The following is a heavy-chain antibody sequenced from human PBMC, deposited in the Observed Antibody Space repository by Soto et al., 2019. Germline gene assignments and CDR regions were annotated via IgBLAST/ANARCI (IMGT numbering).Heavy chain of an antibody. V-gene: IGHV1-18*01. Sequence: QVQLVQSGAEVKKPGASVKVSCKTSGYIFTSYGISWVRQAPGEGLEWMGWISAYNGNTNYAQKLQGRVTMTTDTSTSTAYMEVRSLRSDDTAVYYCARDPGYYDILTGYGAYFCDYWGQGTLVTVSS. CDR2: ISAYNGNT. D-gene: IGHD3-9*01. CDR1: GYIFTSYG. J-gene: IGHJ4*02. CDR3: ARDPGYYDILTGYGAYFCDY.